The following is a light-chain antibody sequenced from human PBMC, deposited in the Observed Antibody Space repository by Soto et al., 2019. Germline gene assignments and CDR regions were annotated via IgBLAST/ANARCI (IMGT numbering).Light chain of an antibody. J-gene: IGKJ4*01. CDR2: GAS. CDR3: QQYNNWTPVT. Sequence: DIVMTQAPATLSVAPGERATLSCRASQRVSRNLAWYQQQPGHAPRLLIYGASTRATCIPARFSGSGSGTAFTLTICSLQSEDFAVYVCQQYNNWTPVTFGGGTKGEIK. CDR1: QRVSRN. V-gene: IGKV3D-15*01.